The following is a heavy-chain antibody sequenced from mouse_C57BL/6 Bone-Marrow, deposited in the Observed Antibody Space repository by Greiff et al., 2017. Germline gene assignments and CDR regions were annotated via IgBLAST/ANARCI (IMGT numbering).Heavy chain of an antibody. J-gene: IGHJ3*01. CDR3: ANAYCSNYGLAY. CDR1: GYTFTSYG. CDR2: IYPRSGNT. Sequence: VQLQESGAGLARPGASVKLSCKASGYTFTSYGISWVQQRTGQGLEWIGDIYPRSGNTYYNEKFKGKATLTADKSSKTAYMELRSLTSEDAAVYFCANAYCSNYGLAYWGQGTLVTVSA. D-gene: IGHD2-5*01. V-gene: IGHV1-81*01.